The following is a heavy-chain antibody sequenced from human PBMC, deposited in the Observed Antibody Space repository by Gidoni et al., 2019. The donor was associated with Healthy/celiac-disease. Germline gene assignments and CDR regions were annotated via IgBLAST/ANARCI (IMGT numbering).Heavy chain of an antibody. CDR2: ISWNSGTI. CDR1: GFTFDDYV. J-gene: IGHJ4*02. CDR3: AKAGGITLVRGPYYFDY. V-gene: IGHV3-9*01. D-gene: IGHD3-10*01. Sequence: EVQLVESGGGLVQPGRSLRLSCTASGFTFDDYVMHWVRKAPGKGLEWVSGISWNSGTIGYADSVKCRFTISRDNAKNSLYLQMNSLRAEDTALYYCAKAGGITLVRGPYYFDYWGQGTLVTVSS.